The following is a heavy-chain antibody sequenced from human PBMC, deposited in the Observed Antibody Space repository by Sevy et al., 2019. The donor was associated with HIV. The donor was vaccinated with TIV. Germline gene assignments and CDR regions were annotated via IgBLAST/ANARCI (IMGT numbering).Heavy chain of an antibody. CDR3: AREAGIAVAGTGRFDP. J-gene: IGHJ5*02. D-gene: IGHD6-19*01. Sequence: ASVKVSCKASGYTFTGYYMHWVRQAPGQGLEWMGWINPNSGGTNYAQKFQGRVTMTRDTSISTAYMELSRLRSDDTAVYYCAREAGIAVAGTGRFDPWGQGTLVTVSS. CDR2: INPNSGGT. V-gene: IGHV1-2*02. CDR1: GYTFTGYY.